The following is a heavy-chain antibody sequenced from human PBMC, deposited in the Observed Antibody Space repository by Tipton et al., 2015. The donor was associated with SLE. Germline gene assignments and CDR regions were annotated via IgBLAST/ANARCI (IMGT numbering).Heavy chain of an antibody. CDR3: ARAGGVEMATINY. CDR1: GGSISSCNNY. D-gene: IGHD5-24*01. CDR2: IYYSGRT. V-gene: IGHV4-39*07. J-gene: IGHJ4*02. Sequence: TLSLTCTVSGGSISSCNNYWDWLRQPPGKGLEWIGTIYYSGRTDYNPSLKSRVTMSVDTSMNQFSLKLSSVTAADTAVYYCARAGGVEMATINYWGQGTLVTVSS.